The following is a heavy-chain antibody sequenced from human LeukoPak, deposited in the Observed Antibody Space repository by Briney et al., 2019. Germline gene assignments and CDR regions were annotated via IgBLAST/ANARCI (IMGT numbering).Heavy chain of an antibody. Sequence: GGSLRLSCAASGFTFSSYSMNWVRQAPGKGLEWVSSISSSSSYIYYADSVKGRFTISRDDAKNSLYLQMNSLRAEDTAVYYCARDLGGTRGYFGYWGQGTLVTVSS. CDR2: ISSSSSYI. CDR3: ARDLGGTRGYFGY. V-gene: IGHV3-21*01. D-gene: IGHD3-10*01. CDR1: GFTFSSYS. J-gene: IGHJ4*02.